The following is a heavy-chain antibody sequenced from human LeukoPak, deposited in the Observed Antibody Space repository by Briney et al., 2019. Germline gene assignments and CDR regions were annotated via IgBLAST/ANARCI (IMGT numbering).Heavy chain of an antibody. D-gene: IGHD6-19*01. CDR1: GGSFSGYY. J-gene: IGHJ4*02. CDR2: INHSGST. CDR3: ARGRLSSGWYFSY. V-gene: IGHV4-34*01. Sequence: PSETLSLTCAVYGGSFSGYYWSWIRQPPGKGLEWIGEINHSGSTNYSPSLKSRVTISVDTSKNQFSLKLSSVTAADTAVYYCARGRLSSGWYFSYWGQGALVTVSS.